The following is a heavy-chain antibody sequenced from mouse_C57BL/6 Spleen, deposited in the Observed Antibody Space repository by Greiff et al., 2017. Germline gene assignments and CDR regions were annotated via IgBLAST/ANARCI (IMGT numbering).Heavy chain of an antibody. CDR2: IYPGDGDT. Sequence: VQLQQSGPELVKPGASVKISCKASGYAFSSSWMNWVKQRPGKGLAWIGRIYPGDGDTNYNGQVKGKATLTADKSSSPAHMQLSSLTSEDSAVYFCARYYGSSYETGTDYFDYRGQGTTPPVSP. D-gene: IGHD1-1*01. J-gene: IGHJ2*01. CDR3: ARYYGSSYETGTDYFDY. V-gene: IGHV1-82*01. CDR1: GYAFSSSW.